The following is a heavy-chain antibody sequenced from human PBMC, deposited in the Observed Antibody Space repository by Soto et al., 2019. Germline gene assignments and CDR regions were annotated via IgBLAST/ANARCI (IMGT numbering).Heavy chain of an antibody. D-gene: IGHD1-26*01. CDR1: GDTFSSYS. V-gene: IGHV1-69*04. CDR2: IAPMLGVT. CDR3: ARDPYIVGAISWFDP. J-gene: IGHJ5*02. Sequence: GASVKVSCKASGDTFSSYSISWVRQAPGQGLEWMGRIAPMLGVTNYARKFQGRVTITADKSTITADKSTSTAYMELSSLRSEDTAVYYCARDPYIVGAISWFDPWGQGTPVTVSS.